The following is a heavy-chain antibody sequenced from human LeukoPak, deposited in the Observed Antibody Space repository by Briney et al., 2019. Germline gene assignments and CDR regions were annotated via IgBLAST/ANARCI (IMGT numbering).Heavy chain of an antibody. CDR3: ARLQGSWFDP. J-gene: IGHJ5*02. D-gene: IGHD2-15*01. CDR1: GGSISSSSYY. Sequence: SETLSLTCTVSGGSISSSSYYWGWIRQPPGKGLEWIGSIYYSGSTYYNPSLKSRVTISVDTSKNQFSLKLNSVTAADTAVYYCARLQGSWFDPWGQGTLVTVPS. V-gene: IGHV4-39*01. CDR2: IYYSGST.